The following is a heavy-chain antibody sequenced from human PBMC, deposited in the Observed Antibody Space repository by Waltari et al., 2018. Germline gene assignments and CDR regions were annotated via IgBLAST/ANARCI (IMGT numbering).Heavy chain of an antibody. Sequence: QVQLQQWGAALLKPSETLSLTCAVYGGSFSGYYWSWIRQPPGKGLEWIGEINHSGSTNYNPSLKSRVTISVDTSKNQFSLKLSSVTAADTAVYYCARDATNWNWFDPWGQGTLVTVSS. CDR3: ARDATNWNWFDP. CDR2: INHSGST. CDR1: GGSFSGYY. D-gene: IGHD7-27*01. J-gene: IGHJ5*02. V-gene: IGHV4-34*01.